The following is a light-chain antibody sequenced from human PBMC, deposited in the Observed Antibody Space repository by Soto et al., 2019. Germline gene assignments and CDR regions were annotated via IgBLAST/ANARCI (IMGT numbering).Light chain of an antibody. CDR2: GAS. J-gene: IGKJ4*01. CDR3: HQYDSSPLT. CDR1: QSVSSSY. V-gene: IGKV3-20*01. Sequence: EIVLTQSPGTLSLSPGERVTLSCRASQSVSSSYLAGYQQKPGQAPRLLIYGASSRATGITDRFSGSGSGTDFTLTISRLEPEDFAVYYCHQYDSSPLTFGGGTMVEIK.